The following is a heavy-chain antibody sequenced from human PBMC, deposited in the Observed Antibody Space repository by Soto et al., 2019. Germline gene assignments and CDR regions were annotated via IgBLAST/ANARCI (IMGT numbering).Heavy chain of an antibody. J-gene: IGHJ4*02. Sequence: GGSLRLSCAASGFTFSGSAIHWVRQASGKGLEWVGRIRSKANNYATAYSASVKGRFTISRDDSENTAYLQMNSLKTEDTAVYYCLPGITVPGPDYWGQGTLVTVSS. CDR2: IRSKANNYAT. CDR1: GFTFSGSA. D-gene: IGHD6-19*01. V-gene: IGHV3-73*01. CDR3: LPGITVPGPDY.